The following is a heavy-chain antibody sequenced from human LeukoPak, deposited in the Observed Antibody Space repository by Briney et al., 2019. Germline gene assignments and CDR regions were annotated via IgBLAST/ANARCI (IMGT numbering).Heavy chain of an antibody. CDR2: IYYSGST. V-gene: IGHV4-59*08. Sequence: SETLSLTCTVSGGSISSYYWSWIRQPPGKGLEWIGYIYYSGSTNYNPSLKSRVTISVDTSKNQFALKLSSVTAADTAVYYCARSRPWGLVGYYMDVWGKGTTVTISS. J-gene: IGHJ6*03. D-gene: IGHD3-16*01. CDR3: ARSRPWGLVGYYMDV. CDR1: GGSISSYY.